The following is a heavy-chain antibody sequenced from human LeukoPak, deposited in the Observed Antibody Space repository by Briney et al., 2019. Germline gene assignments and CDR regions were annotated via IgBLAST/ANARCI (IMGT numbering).Heavy chain of an antibody. J-gene: IGHJ4*02. V-gene: IGHV3-21*01. CDR3: ARASTYYYGSGEDFDY. CDR2: ISSSSSYI. D-gene: IGHD3-10*01. Sequence: GGSLRLSCAASGFTFSSYSMNWVRQAPGKGLEWVSSISSSSSYIYYADSVKGRFTISRDNAKNSLYLRMNSLRAEDTAVYYCARASTYYYGSGEDFDYWGQGTLVTVSS. CDR1: GFTFSSYS.